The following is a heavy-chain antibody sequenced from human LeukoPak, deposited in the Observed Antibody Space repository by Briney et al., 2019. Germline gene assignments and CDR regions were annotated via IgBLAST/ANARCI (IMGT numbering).Heavy chain of an antibody. CDR1: GGSISGSRT. D-gene: IGHD6-25*01. CDR2: IHNDGRT. CDR3: AIVLTAAGLDF. V-gene: IGHV4-39*07. J-gene: IGHJ4*02. Sequence: SETLSLTCTVSGGSISGSRTWGWVRQPPGKGPEWIGNIHNDGRTASNPSLKSRVTLSLDTSTNQFSLKVNSVTAADTAFYFCAIVLTAAGLDFWGPGVLVSISS.